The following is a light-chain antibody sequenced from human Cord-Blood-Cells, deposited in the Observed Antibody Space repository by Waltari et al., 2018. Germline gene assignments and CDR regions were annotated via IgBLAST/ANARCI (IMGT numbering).Light chain of an antibody. CDR1: SSNIGSNT. J-gene: IGLJ2*01. V-gene: IGLV1-44*01. CDR2: SNN. CDR3: AAWDDSLNGPV. Sequence: SVLTQPPSASGTPGQRGTISCSGSSSNIGSNTVNWYQQLPGTAPKLLIYSNNQRPSGVPDRFSGSKSGTSASRAISGLQSEDEADYYCAAWDDSLNGPVFGGGTKLTVL.